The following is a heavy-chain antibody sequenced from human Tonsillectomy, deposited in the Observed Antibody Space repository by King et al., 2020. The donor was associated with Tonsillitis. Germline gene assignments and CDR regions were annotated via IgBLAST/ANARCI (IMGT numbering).Heavy chain of an antibody. CDR2: IDTAGDP. CDR1: GFTFSTYD. V-gene: IGHV3-13*05. J-gene: IGHJ2*01. CDR3: ARLSHSYWYFDL. D-gene: IGHD4-11*01. Sequence: VQLVESGGGLVQPGGSLRLSYAASGFTFSTYDMHWVRQATGKGLEWVSAIDTAGDPYYPDSVKGRFTSSRENAKNSLYLQMNSLRAGDTAVYYCARLSHSYWYFDLWGRGTLVTVSS.